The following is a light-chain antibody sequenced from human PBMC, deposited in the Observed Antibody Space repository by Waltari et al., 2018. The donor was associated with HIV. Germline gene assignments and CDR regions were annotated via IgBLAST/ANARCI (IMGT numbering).Light chain of an antibody. V-gene: IGLV2-11*01. CDR3: WSYAGSYTSV. CDR1: HSDVGGYYY. J-gene: IGLJ1*01. Sequence: QSALTQPLSVSASPGQSVNISSTGTHSDVGGYYYVSWYQHHPGKAPKLLIYDVSKRPSRVPDRFSASKSGNTASLTISGLQAEDEADYYCWSYAGSYTSVFGTGTQVTVL. CDR2: DVS.